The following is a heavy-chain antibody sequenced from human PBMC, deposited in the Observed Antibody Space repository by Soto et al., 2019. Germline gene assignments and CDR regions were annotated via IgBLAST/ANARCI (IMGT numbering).Heavy chain of an antibody. CDR1: GFSLSTSGVG. V-gene: IGHV2-5*02. CDR2: IYWDDSK. Sequence: QITLKESGPTLVRPTQTLTLTCAFSGFSLSTSGVGVGWIRQPPGKALEWLAVIYWDDSKHYSPSLRSSLTITNATSKNQVVLTMTNMDPMDTGTYYCAHKGPEDWPLDYWGQGTLVTVSS. D-gene: IGHD3-9*01. J-gene: IGHJ4*02. CDR3: AHKGPEDWPLDY.